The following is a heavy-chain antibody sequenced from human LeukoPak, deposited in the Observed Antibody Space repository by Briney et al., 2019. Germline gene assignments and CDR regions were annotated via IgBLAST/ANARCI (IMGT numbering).Heavy chain of an antibody. J-gene: IGHJ6*03. CDR2: IKQDGSEK. Sequence: ETLSLTCTVSGGSISSSSYYWGWVRQAPGKGLEWVANIKQDGSEKYYVDSVKGRFTISRDNAKNSLYLQMNSLRAEDTAVYYCARDPGYSYMDVWGKGTTVTVSS. CDR3: ARDPGYSYMDV. V-gene: IGHV3-7*01. CDR1: GGSISSSSYY. D-gene: IGHD6-13*01.